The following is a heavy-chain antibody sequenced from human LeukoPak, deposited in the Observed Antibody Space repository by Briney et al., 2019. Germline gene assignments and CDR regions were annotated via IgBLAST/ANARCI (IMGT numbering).Heavy chain of an antibody. J-gene: IGHJ6*02. Sequence: PGRSLRLSCAASGITFSDFHMNWIRQAPGKGLEWVSQTTSNGSSRYYADSVKGRFTISRDNAKSSLYLQMNSLRAEDTAVYYCARGEPRYSYGGGVRYYYYGMDVWGQGTTVTVSS. CDR1: GITFSDFH. CDR3: ARGEPRYSYGGGVRYYYYGMDV. D-gene: IGHD5-18*01. V-gene: IGHV3-11*01. CDR2: TTSNGSSR.